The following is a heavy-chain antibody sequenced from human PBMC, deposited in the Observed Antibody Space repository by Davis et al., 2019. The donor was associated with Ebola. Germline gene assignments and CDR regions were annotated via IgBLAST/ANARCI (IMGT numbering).Heavy chain of an antibody. CDR3: ARDSWDFWSGAGIGLGWFDP. V-gene: IGHV3-30*04. Sequence: GESLKISCVASGFTFRSYAMHWVRQAPGKGLEWVAVISQDGSIQYYADSVKGRFTISRDDSKNTLYLQMNSLRTEDTAVYHCARDSWDFWSGAGIGLGWFDPWGQGTLVTVSS. J-gene: IGHJ5*02. CDR2: ISQDGSIQ. D-gene: IGHD3-3*01. CDR1: GFTFRSYA.